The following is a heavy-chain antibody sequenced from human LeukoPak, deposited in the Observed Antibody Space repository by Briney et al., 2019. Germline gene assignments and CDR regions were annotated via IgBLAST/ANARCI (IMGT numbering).Heavy chain of an antibody. CDR3: VRDLDLGGYSSFEY. CDR1: GFTFSSYFW. CDR2: IKSDGSSS. D-gene: IGHD4-23*01. V-gene: IGHV3-74*01. J-gene: IGHJ4*02. Sequence: PGGSLRLSCAASGFTFSSYFWMPWVRQAPGKGLVWVSRIKSDGSSSTYAGTVKGRFTISRDNAKNSLYLQMNTLRAEDTAVYYCVRDLDLGGYSSFEYWGQGTLVTVSS.